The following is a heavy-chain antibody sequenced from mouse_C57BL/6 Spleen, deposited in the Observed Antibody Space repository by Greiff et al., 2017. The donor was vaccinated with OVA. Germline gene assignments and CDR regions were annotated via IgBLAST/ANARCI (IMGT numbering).Heavy chain of an antibody. D-gene: IGHD2-4*01. CDR1: GFNIKDDY. CDR3: TTGTEDYDGFAY. CDR2: IDPGNGDT. J-gene: IGHJ3*01. V-gene: IGHV14-4*01. Sequence: VQLQQSGAELVRPGASVKLSCTASGFNIKDDYMNWVKQRPEQGLEWIGWIDPGNGDTEYASKFQGKATMTADKSSNTAYLQLSSLTSEDTAVYYCTTGTEDYDGFAYWGQGTLVTVSA.